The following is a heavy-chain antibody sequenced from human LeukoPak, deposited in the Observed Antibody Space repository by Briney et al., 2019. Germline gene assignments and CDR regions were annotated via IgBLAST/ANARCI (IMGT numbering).Heavy chain of an antibody. CDR3: ASRGSSRVYLRGAY. V-gene: IGHV4-34*01. Sequence: SETLSLTCAVYGGSFSGHYWSWIRQPPGKGLEWIGEINHSGSTNYNPFLKSRVTISVDTSKNQFSLKLSSVTASDTAMYYCASRGSSRVYLRGAYWGQGTLVTVSS. CDR1: GGSFSGHY. J-gene: IGHJ4*02. CDR2: INHSGST. D-gene: IGHD6-13*01.